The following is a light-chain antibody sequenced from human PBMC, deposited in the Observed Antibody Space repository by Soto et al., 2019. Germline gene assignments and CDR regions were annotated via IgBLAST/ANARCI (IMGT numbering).Light chain of an antibody. V-gene: IGKV3-11*01. J-gene: IGKJ3*01. CDR1: QNVSTY. CDR3: QQRTNWLT. Sequence: EIVLTQSPATLSLSPGERVTLSCRASQNVSTYLAWYQQKPGQAPRLLIYDASDRATGIPARFSGSGSGTDFPLTISSLEPKDFAVYYCQQRTNWLTFGPGTKVDIK. CDR2: DAS.